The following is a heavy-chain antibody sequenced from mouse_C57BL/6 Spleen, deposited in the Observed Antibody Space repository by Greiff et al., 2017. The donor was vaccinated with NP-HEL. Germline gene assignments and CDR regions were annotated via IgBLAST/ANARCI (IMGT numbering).Heavy chain of an antibody. CDR1: GYSFTGYY. J-gene: IGHJ2*01. CDR3: ARSDGSSNYFDY. V-gene: IGHV1-42*01. D-gene: IGHD1-1*01. CDR2: INPSTGGT. Sequence: EVQLQQSGPELVKPGASVKISCKASGYSFTGYYMNWVKQSPEKSLEWIGEINPSTGGTTYNQKFKAKATLTVDKSSSTAYMQLKSLTSEDSAVYYCARSDGSSNYFDYWGQGTTLTVSS.